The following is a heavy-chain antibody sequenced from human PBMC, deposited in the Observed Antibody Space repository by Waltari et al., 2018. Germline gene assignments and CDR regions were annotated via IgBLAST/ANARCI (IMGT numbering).Heavy chain of an antibody. CDR2: IYTIGST. Sequence: QVQLQESGPGLVKPSQTLSLTCTVSGGSISSGSYYWSWIRQPAGKGLEWIGYIYTIGSTNYNPSLKSRVTISVDTSKNQFSLKLSSVTAADTAVYYCARYSSSSWSLDAFDIWGQGTMVTVSS. CDR1: GGSISSGSYY. J-gene: IGHJ3*02. V-gene: IGHV4-61*09. D-gene: IGHD6-13*01. CDR3: ARYSSSSWSLDAFDI.